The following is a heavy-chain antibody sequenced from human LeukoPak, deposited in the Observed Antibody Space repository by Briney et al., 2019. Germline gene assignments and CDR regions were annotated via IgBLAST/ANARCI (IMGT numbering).Heavy chain of an antibody. CDR3: ARGWGRDDFWRIY. CDR2: ISYDGSNK. Sequence: PGGSLRLSCAASGFTFSSYAMHWVRQAPGKGLEWVAVISYDGSNKYYADSVKGRFTISRDNSKNTLYLQMNSLRAEDTAVYYCARGWGRDDFWRIYWGQGTLVTVSS. CDR1: GFTFSSYA. V-gene: IGHV3-30-3*01. J-gene: IGHJ4*02. D-gene: IGHD3-3*01.